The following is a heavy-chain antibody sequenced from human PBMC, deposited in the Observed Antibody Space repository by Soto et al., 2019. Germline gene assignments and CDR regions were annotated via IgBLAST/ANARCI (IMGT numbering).Heavy chain of an antibody. Sequence: SCGYGCRRIIKPPGKGLEWIGSVYYTGTTDYNPSLKSRVTISVDTSKTQFSLNLRSVTAADTAVYYCARDLAAVPRAFDYWGRGTLVTVSS. CDR2: VYYTGTT. D-gene: IGHD6-13*01. J-gene: IGHJ4*02. CDR1: SCGYG. CDR3: ARDLAAVPRAFDY. V-gene: IGHV4-61*08.